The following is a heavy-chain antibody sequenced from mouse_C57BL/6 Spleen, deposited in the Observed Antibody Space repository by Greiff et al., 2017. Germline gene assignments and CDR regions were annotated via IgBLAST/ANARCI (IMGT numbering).Heavy chain of an antibody. V-gene: IGHV1-26*01. J-gene: IGHJ3*01. Sequence: VQLQQSGPELVKPGASVKISCKASGYTFTDYYMNWVKQSHGKSLEWIGDINPNNGGTSYNQKFKGKATLTVDKSSSTAYMELRSLTSEDSAVYYCARKDSFAYWGQGTLVTVSA. CDR1: GYTFTDYY. CDR3: ARKDSFAY. CDR2: INPNNGGT.